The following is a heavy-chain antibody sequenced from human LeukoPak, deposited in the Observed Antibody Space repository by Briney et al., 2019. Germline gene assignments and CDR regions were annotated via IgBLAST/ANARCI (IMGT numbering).Heavy chain of an antibody. Sequence: GGSLRLSCAASGFTFSSYAISCVRQGPGGGGEGVSASSGSGATTYYEDSVKSRFTISRDKSNNTLYLQMTSLRAEDTAVYYCAKDYAYYYGSGIGGFDYWGQGTLVTVSS. V-gene: IGHV3-23*01. CDR1: GFTFSSYA. D-gene: IGHD3-10*01. CDR2: SSGSGATT. CDR3: AKDYAYYYGSGIGGFDY. J-gene: IGHJ4*02.